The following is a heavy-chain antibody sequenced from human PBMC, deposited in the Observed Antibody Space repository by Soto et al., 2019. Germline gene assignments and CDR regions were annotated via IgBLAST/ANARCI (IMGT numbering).Heavy chain of an antibody. CDR1: GGSIGSGDYY. CDR3: ARVYYDSSGYSTPGYDLDY. J-gene: IGHJ4*02. CDR2: IYYSGST. Sequence: PSETLSLTCTVSGGSIGSGDYYWSWIRQPPGKGLEWIGYIYYSGSTYYNPSLKSRVTISVDTSKNQFSLKLSSVTAADTAVYYCARVYYDSSGYSTPGYDLDYWGQGTRVTAPQ. D-gene: IGHD3-22*01. V-gene: IGHV4-30-4*01.